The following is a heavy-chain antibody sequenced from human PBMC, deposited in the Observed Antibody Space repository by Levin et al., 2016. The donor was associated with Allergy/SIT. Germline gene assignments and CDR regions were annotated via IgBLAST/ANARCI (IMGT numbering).Heavy chain of an antibody. J-gene: IGHJ4*02. V-gene: IGHV1-46*01. D-gene: IGHD3-16*02. Sequence: WVRQAPGQGLQWMGIINPVGGSTTSAQRFQGRVTMTRDRSTNTFYMELSSLRSDDTAIYYCARGAPFNDVLWGTYRLAFFDYWGQGTLVTVSS. CDR3: ARGAPFNDVLWGTYRLAFFDY. CDR2: INPVGGST.